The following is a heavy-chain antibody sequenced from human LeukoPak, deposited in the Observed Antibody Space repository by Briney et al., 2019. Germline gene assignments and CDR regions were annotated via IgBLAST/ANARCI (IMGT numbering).Heavy chain of an antibody. CDR2: IYTSGST. CDR3: ASRNFGVVTD. J-gene: IGHJ4*02. V-gene: IGHV4-4*07. CDR1: GGSISSYY. Sequence: SETLSLTCTVSGGSISSYYWSWIRQPAGKGLEWIGRIYTSGSTYYHPSLKSRVTISVDTSKNQFSLKLSSVTAADTAVYYCASRNFGVVTDWGQGTLVTVSS. D-gene: IGHD3-3*01.